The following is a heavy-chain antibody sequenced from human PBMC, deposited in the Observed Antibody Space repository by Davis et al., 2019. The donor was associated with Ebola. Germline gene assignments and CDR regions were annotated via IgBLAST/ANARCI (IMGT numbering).Heavy chain of an antibody. CDR1: GGSFSGYY. CDR3: ARGVSLYYYYGMDV. J-gene: IGHJ6*02. V-gene: IGHV4-34*01. Sequence: SETLSPTCAVHGGSFSGYYWSWIRQPPGKGLEWIGEINHSGSTNYNPSLKSRVTISVDTSKNQFSLKLSSVTAADTAVYYCARGVSLYYYYGMDVWGQGTTVTVSS. CDR2: INHSGST.